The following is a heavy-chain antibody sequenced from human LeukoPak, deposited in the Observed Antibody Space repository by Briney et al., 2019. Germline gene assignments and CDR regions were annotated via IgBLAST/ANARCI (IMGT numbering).Heavy chain of an antibody. D-gene: IGHD2-8*01. CDR2: IYTSGST. Sequence: SETLSLTCSVSGGSISSYYWSWIRQPAGKGLEWIGRIYTSGSTNYNPSLKSRVTMSVDTSKNQFSLKLSSVTAADTAVYYCARGYCTNGVCYNWYFDLWGRGTLVTVSS. CDR1: GGSISSYY. CDR3: ARGYCTNGVCYNWYFDL. J-gene: IGHJ2*01. V-gene: IGHV4-4*07.